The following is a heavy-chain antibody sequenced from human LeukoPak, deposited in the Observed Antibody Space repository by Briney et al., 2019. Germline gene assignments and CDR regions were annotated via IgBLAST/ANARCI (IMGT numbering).Heavy chain of an antibody. CDR2: IYYSGST. CDR1: GGSISSGGYY. Sequence: SQTLSLTCTVSGGSISSGGYYWSWIRQRPGKGLEWIGYIYYSGSTYYNPSLKSRVTISVDTSKNQFSLKLRSVTAADTAVYYCARDIGDYGWFDPWGQGTLVTVSS. CDR3: ARDIGDYGWFDP. V-gene: IGHV4-31*03. D-gene: IGHD3-16*01. J-gene: IGHJ5*02.